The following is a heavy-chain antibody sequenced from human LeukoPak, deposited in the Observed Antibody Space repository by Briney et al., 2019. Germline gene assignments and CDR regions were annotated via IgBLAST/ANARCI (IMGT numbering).Heavy chain of an antibody. CDR3: AKDIPYSLHYYGMDV. J-gene: IGHJ6*02. V-gene: IGHV3-43*02. CDR1: GFTFDDYA. CDR2: ISGDGGST. D-gene: IGHD6-13*01. Sequence: GGSLRLSCAASGFTFDDYAMHWVRQAPGKGLEWVSLISGDGGSTYYADSVKGRFTISRDNSKNSLYLQMNSLRTEDTALYYCAKDIPYSLHYYGMDVWGQGTTVTVSS.